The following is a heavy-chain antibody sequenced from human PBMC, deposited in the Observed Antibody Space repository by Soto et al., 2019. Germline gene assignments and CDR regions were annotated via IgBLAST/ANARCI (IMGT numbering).Heavy chain of an antibody. CDR3: PRASEGGSDP. J-gene: IGHJ5*02. CDR1: GFTFRSYD. V-gene: IGHV3-13*01. Sequence: GGSLRLSCAASGFTFRSYDMHWVRQPTGEGLEWVSTIRTAGDTFYSASVKGQFTISREDAKNSLYLQMNSLRAGDTAVYYCPRASEGGSDPWGQGTLVTVSS. CDR2: IRTAGDT.